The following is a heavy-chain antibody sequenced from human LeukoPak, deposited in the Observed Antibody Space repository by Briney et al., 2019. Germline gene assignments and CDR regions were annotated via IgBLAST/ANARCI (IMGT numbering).Heavy chain of an antibody. CDR3: ARGPGDDDAFDI. V-gene: IGHV1-8*01. CDR1: GYTFTSYD. D-gene: IGHD4-17*01. Sequence: ASVEVSCKASGYTFTSYDINWVRQATGQGLEWMGWMNPNSGNTGYAQKFQGRVTMTRNTSISTAYMELSSLRSEDTAVYYCARGPGDDDAFDIWGQGTMVTVSS. J-gene: IGHJ3*02. CDR2: MNPNSGNT.